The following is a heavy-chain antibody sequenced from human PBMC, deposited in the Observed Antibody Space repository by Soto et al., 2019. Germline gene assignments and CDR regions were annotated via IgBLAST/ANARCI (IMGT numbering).Heavy chain of an antibody. D-gene: IGHD6-25*01. V-gene: IGHV3-23*01. Sequence: EVQLLESGGGLVQPGGSLRLSCAASGFTFISHVMSWVRQAPGKGLEWVSGISTGGGSTDYADSVKGRFTISRDNSKNTLHLQMKSLRAEDTAVYYCARSREIIASAGSFDYWGQGTLVTVSS. CDR3: ARSREIIASAGSFDY. CDR1: GFTFISHV. J-gene: IGHJ4*02. CDR2: ISTGGGST.